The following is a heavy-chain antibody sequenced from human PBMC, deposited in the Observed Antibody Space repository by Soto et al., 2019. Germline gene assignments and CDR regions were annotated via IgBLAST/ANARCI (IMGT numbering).Heavy chain of an antibody. CDR1: GYTFTSYY. CDR3: ARVGGYSYGGVDY. Sequence: QVQLVQSGAEVKKPGASVKVSCKASGYTFTSYYMHWVRQAPGQGLEWMGIINPSGGSTTYAQKFQGRDTMTRATATSTVYMELSSLRSEDTAVYYCARVGGYSYGGVDYWGQGTLVTVSS. V-gene: IGHV1-46*01. D-gene: IGHD5-18*01. CDR2: INPSGGST. J-gene: IGHJ4*02.